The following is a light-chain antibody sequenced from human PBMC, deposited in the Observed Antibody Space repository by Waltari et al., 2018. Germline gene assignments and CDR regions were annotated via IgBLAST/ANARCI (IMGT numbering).Light chain of an antibody. Sequence: QSVLTQPPSVSGAPGQRVTISCNGSSSNIGAGYDVHWYQQLPGTVPKVLMYRNNNRPSGVPDRFSGSKSGTSASLAITGLQAEDEADYFCQSYDSSLSGSGVFGGGTRLTVL. CDR1: SSNIGAGYD. V-gene: IGLV1-40*01. CDR2: RNN. CDR3: QSYDSSLSGSGV. J-gene: IGLJ3*02.